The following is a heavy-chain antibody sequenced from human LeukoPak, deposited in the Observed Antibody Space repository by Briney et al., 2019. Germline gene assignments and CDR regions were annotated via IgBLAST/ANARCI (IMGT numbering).Heavy chain of an antibody. CDR1: GFTFRSYA. J-gene: IGHJ3*02. D-gene: IGHD3-22*01. Sequence: GGSLRLSCGASGFTFRSYAMSWVRQAPGKGLEWVSAMSGSGGSTYYADSVKGRFTISRDNSKNTLYLQMNSLRAEETAVYYCAKFDYYDSSGYYNKVLDAFDIWGQGTMVTVSS. CDR2: MSGSGGST. V-gene: IGHV3-23*01. CDR3: AKFDYYDSSGYYNKVLDAFDI.